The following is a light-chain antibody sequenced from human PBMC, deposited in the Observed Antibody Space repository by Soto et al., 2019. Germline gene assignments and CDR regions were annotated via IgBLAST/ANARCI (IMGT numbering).Light chain of an antibody. CDR1: QNIFNY. CDR2: ASS. V-gene: IGKV1-39*01. Sequence: IQMTQSPSSLSASVGDRVTITCRASQNIFNYLHWYQQKPGKAPNLLIYASSTLQSGVPSRFSGSGSGTDFTLTITSLQPDDSATYYCQQSYSTLYTFGQGTKLEIK. J-gene: IGKJ2*01. CDR3: QQSYSTLYT.